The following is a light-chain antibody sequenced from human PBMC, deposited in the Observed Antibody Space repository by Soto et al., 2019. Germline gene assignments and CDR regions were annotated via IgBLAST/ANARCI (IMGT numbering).Light chain of an antibody. CDR1: QSVSSSY. V-gene: IGKV3-20*01. CDR2: GAS. Sequence: EIVLTQSPGTLSLSPGERATLSCRASQSVSSSYLAWYQQKPGQAPRLLIYGASSRATSIPDRFSGSGSGTYFTLTISRLEAEDFAVYYCHQYGSSRYTFGQGTKLEIK. J-gene: IGKJ2*01. CDR3: HQYGSSRYT.